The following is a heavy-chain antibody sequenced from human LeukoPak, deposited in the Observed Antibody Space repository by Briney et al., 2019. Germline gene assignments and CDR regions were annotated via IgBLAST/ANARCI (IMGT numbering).Heavy chain of an antibody. J-gene: IGHJ4*02. CDR2: IYYSGST. CDR3: APGSPSTGYYYY. Sequence: SETLSLTCSVSGGSISSSNYYWAWIRQPPGKGLEWIGSIYYSGSTYYSPPLKSRVTVSVDTSKNQFSLKMTSVTAADTAVYFCAPGSPSTGYYYYWGQGTLVTVSS. D-gene: IGHD3-22*01. V-gene: IGHV4-39*01. CDR1: GGSISSSNYY.